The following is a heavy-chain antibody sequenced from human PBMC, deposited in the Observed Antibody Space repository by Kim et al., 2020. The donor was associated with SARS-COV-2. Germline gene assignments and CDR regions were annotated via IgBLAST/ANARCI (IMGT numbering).Heavy chain of an antibody. CDR2: MNPNSGNT. V-gene: IGHV1-8*01. CDR3: SRGRRVVVRNAFDI. CDR1: GYTFTSYD. Sequence: ASVKVSCKASGYTFTSYDINWVRQATGQGLEWMGWMNPNSGNTGYAQKFQGRVTMTRNTSISTAYMELSSLRSEDTAVYYCSRGRRVVVRNAFDIWGQGTMVTVSS. J-gene: IGHJ3*02. D-gene: IGHD2-15*01.